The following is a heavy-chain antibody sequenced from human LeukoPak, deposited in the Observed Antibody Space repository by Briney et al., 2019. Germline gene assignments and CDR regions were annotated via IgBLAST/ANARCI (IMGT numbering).Heavy chain of an antibody. CDR1: GFTFSSYG. J-gene: IGHJ4*02. CDR2: IWYDGSNK. D-gene: IGHD5-12*01. CDR3: ARGSYSGYDEWFDY. Sequence: GGSLRLSCAASGFTFSSYGMHWVRQAPGKGLEWVAVIWYDGSNKYYADSVKGRFTISRDNSKNTLYLQMNSLRAEDTAVYYCARGSYSGYDEWFDYWGQGTLVTASS. V-gene: IGHV3-33*01.